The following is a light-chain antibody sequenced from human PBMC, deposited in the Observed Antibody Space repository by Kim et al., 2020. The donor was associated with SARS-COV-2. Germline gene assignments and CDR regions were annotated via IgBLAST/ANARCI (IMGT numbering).Light chain of an antibody. J-gene: IGLJ2*01. V-gene: IGLV3-1*01. CDR3: QAWDSSTVV. CDR1: KLGDKY. Sequence: SVSPRQTASNTCSEDKLGDKYAFWYKQKRGQHPVLVICQDSKRPSGIRERLSGCNSGNTATLTNSGTHARDEAEYYCQAWDSSTVVFGGGTQLTVL. CDR2: QDS.